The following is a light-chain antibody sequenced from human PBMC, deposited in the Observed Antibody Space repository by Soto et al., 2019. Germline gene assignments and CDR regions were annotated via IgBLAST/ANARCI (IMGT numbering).Light chain of an antibody. CDR1: ETVNNN. CDR3: QHYVTWPLT. CDR2: RVS. J-gene: IGKJ4*01. Sequence: IEMRQSPATLSASPGDRATLSCRASETVNNNLAWFQQILGQAPRLLIYRVSTRATGVSARFSGGGSVTEFTLTISSLQSEDFAVYYCQHYVTWPLTFGGGTKVDIK. V-gene: IGKV3-15*01.